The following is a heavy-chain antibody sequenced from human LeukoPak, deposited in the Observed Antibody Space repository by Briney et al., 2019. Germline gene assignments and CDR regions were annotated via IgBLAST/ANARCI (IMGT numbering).Heavy chain of an antibody. V-gene: IGHV4-39*01. D-gene: IGHD3-10*01. J-gene: IGHJ3*02. Sequence: SETLSLTCTVSGGSISSSSYYWGWIRQPPGKGLEWIGSIYYSGSTYYNPSLKSRVTISVDTSKNQFSLKLSSMTAADTAVYYCARRPYGDDAFDIWGQGTMVTVSS. CDR1: GGSISSSSYY. CDR2: IYYSGST. CDR3: ARRPYGDDAFDI.